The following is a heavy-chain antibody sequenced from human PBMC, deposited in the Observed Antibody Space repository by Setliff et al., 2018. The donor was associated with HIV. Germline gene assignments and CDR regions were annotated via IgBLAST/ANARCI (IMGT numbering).Heavy chain of an antibody. V-gene: IGHV4-59*02. Sequence: PSETLSLTCIVSGGSVNDYYWSWIRQPPGKGLEWIGHIYYTGNTNYNPSLKSRVTISVDTSKNQFSLKLSSVTAADTAVYYCARDLRSGWFDPWGQGTLVTVSS. CDR3: ARDLRSGWFDP. J-gene: IGHJ5*02. CDR2: IYYTGNT. CDR1: GGSVNDYY.